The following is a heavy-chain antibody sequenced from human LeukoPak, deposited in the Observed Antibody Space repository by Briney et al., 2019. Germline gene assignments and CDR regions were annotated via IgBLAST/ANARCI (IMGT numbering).Heavy chain of an antibody. J-gene: IGHJ1*01. CDR1: GFTFSSYA. Sequence: TGGSLRLSCAASGFTFSSYAMHWVRQAPGKGLEWVAVISYDGSNKYYADSVKGRFTISRDNSKNTLYLQMNSLRAEDTAVYYCARGYYGSGSPFQHWGQGTLVTVSS. CDR2: ISYDGSNK. V-gene: IGHV3-30-3*01. D-gene: IGHD3-10*01. CDR3: ARGYYGSGSPFQH.